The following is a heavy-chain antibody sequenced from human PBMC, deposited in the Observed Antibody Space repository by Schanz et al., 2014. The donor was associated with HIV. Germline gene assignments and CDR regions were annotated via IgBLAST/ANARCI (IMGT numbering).Heavy chain of an antibody. Sequence: QVQLVQSGAEVKKPGSSVKVSCKASGYTFIDYYIHWVRQAPGQGLEWMGGIIPIFGTTNYAQKFQGRVTITADKSTTTSYMELSSLRSEDTAVYYCARTVVPAKREYAMDVWGQGTTVSVSS. CDR3: ARTVVPAKREYAMDV. V-gene: IGHV1-69*06. CDR1: GYTFIDYY. D-gene: IGHD2-2*01. CDR2: IIPIFGTT. J-gene: IGHJ6*02.